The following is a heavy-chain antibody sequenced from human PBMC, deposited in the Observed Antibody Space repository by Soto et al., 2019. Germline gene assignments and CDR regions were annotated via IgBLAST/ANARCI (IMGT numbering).Heavy chain of an antibody. CDR3: AKDLNYDFWSGYQSYGMEV. Sequence: PGGSRRLSCSASGFTFSSSAMNWVRQAPGKGLEWVSAIGGSGSSTYYADSVKGRFTISRDNSKNTLYLQINSLRADDTAVYYCAKDLNYDFWSGYQSYGMEVWGQGTTVTVSS. V-gene: IGHV3-23*01. D-gene: IGHD3-3*01. CDR1: GFTFSSSA. CDR2: IGGSGSST. J-gene: IGHJ6*02.